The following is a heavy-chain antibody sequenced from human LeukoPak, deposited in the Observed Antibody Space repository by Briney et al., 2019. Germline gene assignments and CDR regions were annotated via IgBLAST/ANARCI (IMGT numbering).Heavy chain of an antibody. D-gene: IGHD6-19*01. V-gene: IGHV3-23*01. Sequence: GGSLRLSCAASGFTFSSYAMSWVRQAPGKGLEWFSAISGSGGSTYYADSVKGRFTISRDNSRNTLYLQMNSLRAEDTAVYYCARASSSGWRGNLDYWGQGTLVTVSS. CDR1: GFTFSSYA. J-gene: IGHJ4*02. CDR2: ISGSGGST. CDR3: ARASSSGWRGNLDY.